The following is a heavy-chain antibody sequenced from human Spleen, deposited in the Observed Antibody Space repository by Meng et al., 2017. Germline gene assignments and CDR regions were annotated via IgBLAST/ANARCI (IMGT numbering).Heavy chain of an antibody. J-gene: IGHJ5*02. Sequence: SETLSLTCAVYGGSFKDYYWTWIRQPPGQGLEWIGYIYYTGSTNFNPSLKSRVTISVDTSNNQFSLKLSSVTAADTAVYYCARGEYYGSGTYGWFDPWGQGTLVTSPQ. D-gene: IGHD3-10*01. V-gene: IGHV4-59*01. CDR2: IYYTGST. CDR3: ARGEYYGSGTYGWFDP. CDR1: GGSFKDYY.